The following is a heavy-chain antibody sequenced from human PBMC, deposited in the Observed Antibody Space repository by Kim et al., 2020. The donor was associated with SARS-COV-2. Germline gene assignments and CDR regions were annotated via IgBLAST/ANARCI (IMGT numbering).Heavy chain of an antibody. CDR2: YYNGTT. J-gene: IGHJ2*01. CDR3: ARRFDL. Sequence: YYNGTTNYNPPLKSRVTISIDMSKDQFSLKLSSVTAADTAVYYCARRFDLWGRGTLVTVSS. V-gene: IGHV4-59*08.